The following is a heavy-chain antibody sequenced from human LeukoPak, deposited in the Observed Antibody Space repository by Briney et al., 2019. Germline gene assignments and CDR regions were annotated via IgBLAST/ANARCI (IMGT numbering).Heavy chain of an antibody. J-gene: IGHJ4*02. Sequence: GGSLRLSCAASGFTFSSYGMHWVRQAPGKGLEWVAVISYDGSNKYYADSVKGRFTISRDNSKNTLYLQMNSLRAEDTAVYYCARVEYSGYRDQIPTFDYWGQGTLVTVSS. CDR2: ISYDGSNK. V-gene: IGHV3-30*03. CDR3: ARVEYSGYRDQIPTFDY. D-gene: IGHD5-12*01. CDR1: GFTFSSYG.